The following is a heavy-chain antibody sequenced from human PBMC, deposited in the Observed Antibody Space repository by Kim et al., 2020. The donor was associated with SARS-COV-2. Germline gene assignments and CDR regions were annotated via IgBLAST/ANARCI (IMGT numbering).Heavy chain of an antibody. J-gene: IGHJ4*03. CDR1: GFTVSSYA. D-gene: IGHD2-2*01. CDR2: ISGSGGST. Sequence: GGSLRLSCAASGFTVSSYAMSWVRQTPGKGLEWVSAISGSGGSTYYADSVKGGFTISRDNSKNTLYLPMNSLRSADTAVYYWAKDIARIVVVPASMPGY. V-gene: IGHV3-23*01. CDR3: AKDIARIVVVPASMPGY.